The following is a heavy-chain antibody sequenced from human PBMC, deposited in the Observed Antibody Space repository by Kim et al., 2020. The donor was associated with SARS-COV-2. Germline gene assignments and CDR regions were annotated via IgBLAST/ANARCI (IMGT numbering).Heavy chain of an antibody. J-gene: IGHJ4*02. CDR2: INPNGGNT. Sequence: ASVKVSCKASGFTFTNYYMHWVRQAPGQGLEWLGMINPNGGNTFYAQKVQGRVSMTSDTSMSTAYMELSGLRFEDTAFYYCARGTNTSGMGVNYWCQG. CDR1: GFTFTNYY. CDR3: ARGTNTSGMGVNY. V-gene: IGHV1-46*04. D-gene: IGHD6-19*01.